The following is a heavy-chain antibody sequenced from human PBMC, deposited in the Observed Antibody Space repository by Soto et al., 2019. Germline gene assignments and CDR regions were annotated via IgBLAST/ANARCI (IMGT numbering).Heavy chain of an antibody. CDR2: VSYDGSIE. Sequence: PGGSLRLSCTASGFTFSSYAMHWVRQAPGRGLEWVAVVSYDGSIENYVDSVRGRFTISRDNSKNTVFLQMNSLRVEDTAVYYCAKDLYYYDFSLDDPWGQGTLVTVSS. D-gene: IGHD3-16*01. CDR3: AKDLYYYDFSLDDP. V-gene: IGHV3-30*18. CDR1: GFTFSSYA. J-gene: IGHJ5*02.